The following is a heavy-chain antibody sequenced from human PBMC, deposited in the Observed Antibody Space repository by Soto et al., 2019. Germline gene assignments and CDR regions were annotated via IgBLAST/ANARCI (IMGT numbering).Heavy chain of an antibody. CDR1: GLTFNTHW. Sequence: GGSLRLSCTASGLTFNTHWMHWVRQTTGKCLVRASRIYFDGITTNYADSGKGRLPVPRDHAKNTVYHHVNTLRDEDTAVSYCARGCAMGVDYWGQGTLVTVSS. J-gene: IGHJ4*02. CDR2: IYFDGITT. D-gene: IGHD1-26*01. V-gene: IGHV3-74*01. CDR3: ARGCAMGVDY.